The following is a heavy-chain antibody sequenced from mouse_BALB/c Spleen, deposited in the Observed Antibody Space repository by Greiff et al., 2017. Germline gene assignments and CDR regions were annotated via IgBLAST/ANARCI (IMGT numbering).Heavy chain of an antibody. V-gene: IGHV7-3*02. J-gene: IGHJ2*01. CDR3: ARDRSLDY. Sequence: DVQLVESGGGLVQPGGSLRLSCATSGFTFTDYYMSWVRQPPGKALEWLGFIRNKANGYTTEYSASVKGRFTISRDNSQSILYLQMNTLRAEDSATYYCARDRSLDYWGQGTTLTVSS. CDR1: GFTFTDYY. CDR2: IRNKANGYTT.